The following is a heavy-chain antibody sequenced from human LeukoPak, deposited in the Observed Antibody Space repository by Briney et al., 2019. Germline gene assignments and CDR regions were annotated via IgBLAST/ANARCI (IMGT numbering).Heavy chain of an antibody. CDR1: GFTFSSYS. D-gene: IGHD2-21*01. Sequence: GGSLRLSCAASGFTFSSYSMNWVRQAPGKGLEWVSYISSSSSTIYYADSVKGRFTISRDNSKNTLHLQMNNFRAEDTALYYCKKLPTMIIVIDIDLEYWGQGSLVTVSS. V-gene: IGHV3-48*01. J-gene: IGHJ4*02. CDR3: KKLPTMIIVIDIDLEY. CDR2: ISSSSSTI.